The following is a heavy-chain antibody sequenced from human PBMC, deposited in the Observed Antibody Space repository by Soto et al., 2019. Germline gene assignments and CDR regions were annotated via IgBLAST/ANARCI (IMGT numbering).Heavy chain of an antibody. D-gene: IGHD2-2*01. V-gene: IGHV3-23*01. Sequence: GGSLRLSCAASGFTFSAYAMSWVRQAPEKGLEWVSSISTTGSGTYYTDSVKGRFTISRDNSKSTLYLQMNSLRAEDTAVYYCARDSTTFYYWGQGTPVNVSS. CDR2: ISTTGSGT. CDR1: GFTFSAYA. J-gene: IGHJ4*02. CDR3: ARDSTTFYY.